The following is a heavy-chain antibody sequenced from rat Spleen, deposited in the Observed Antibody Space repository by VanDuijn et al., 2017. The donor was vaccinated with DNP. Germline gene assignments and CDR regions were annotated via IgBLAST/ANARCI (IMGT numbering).Heavy chain of an antibody. V-gene: IGHV5-22*01. CDR1: GFTFSDYN. D-gene: IGHD1-4*01. CDR2: IRYDGGSN. CDR3: ARHVLPLRVWDY. Sequence: EVQLVESGGGLVHPGRSLKLSCAASGFTFSDYNMAWVRQAPKKGLEWVAYIRYDGGSNYYGDSVKGRFTISRDIAKNTLYLEMNSLRSEDMATYYCARHVLPLRVWDYWGQGVMVTVSS. J-gene: IGHJ2*01.